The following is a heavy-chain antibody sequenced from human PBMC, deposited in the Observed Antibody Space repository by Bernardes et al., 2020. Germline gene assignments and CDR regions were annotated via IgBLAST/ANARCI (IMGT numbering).Heavy chain of an antibody. V-gene: IGHV1-2*06. CDR1: GYTFIDYY. CDR2: INPNSGGT. D-gene: IGHD2-15*01. Sequence: ASVKVSCQASGYTFIDYYMHWVRQAPGQGLEWMGRINPNSGGTLYEQTFQGRVTMTWDTSVSTAYMDVSRLTSDDMAMYYCARAPRYCYGGTCYFFDYWGQGTLVTVSS. CDR3: ARAPRYCYGGTCYFFDY. J-gene: IGHJ4*02.